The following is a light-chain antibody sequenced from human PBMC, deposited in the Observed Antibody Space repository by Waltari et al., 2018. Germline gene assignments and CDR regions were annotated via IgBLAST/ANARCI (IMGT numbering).Light chain of an antibody. Sequence: SYVLNQPPSVSVAPGETATITCGGNNIGSYSVSWYQQKPGQAPVLVMFFGSDRPSGIPERFSGSRSGNTATLTISRVEVGDEADYCCHVWGNFSDHVFGPGTKVTVL. CDR3: HVWGNFSDHV. CDR1: NIGSYS. V-gene: IGLV3-21*01. J-gene: IGLJ1*01. CDR2: FGS.